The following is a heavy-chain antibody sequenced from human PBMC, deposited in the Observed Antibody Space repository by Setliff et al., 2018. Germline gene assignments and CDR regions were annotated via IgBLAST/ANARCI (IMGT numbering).Heavy chain of an antibody. Sequence: GESLKISCKGSGYTFTTYAISWMRQAPGQGLEWMGWSSAYNGKTQYAQKFQGRVTTTTDTSTSTAYMELMSLTSDDTALYFCARDLGDLVATILSFFDYWGQGTLVTVSS. CDR3: ARDLGDLVATILSFFDY. D-gene: IGHD5-12*01. CDR2: SSAYNGKT. V-gene: IGHV1-18*01. CDR1: GYTFTTYA. J-gene: IGHJ4*02.